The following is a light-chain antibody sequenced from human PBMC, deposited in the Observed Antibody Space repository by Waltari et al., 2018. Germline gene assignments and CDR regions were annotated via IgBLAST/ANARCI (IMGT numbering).Light chain of an antibody. J-gene: IGLJ2*01. CDR3: QYYDSDNERMI. CDR1: SGNIANNF. Sequence: NLMLTQPHSVSESPGKTVTISCTGSSGNIANNFVQWYQQRPGSGPTTVLQEHNHRPPGGPVRFSGSIASSSDSASLTITGLKTEGEADYYCQYYDSDNERMICGGGTKLTVL. V-gene: IGLV6-57*02. CDR2: EHN.